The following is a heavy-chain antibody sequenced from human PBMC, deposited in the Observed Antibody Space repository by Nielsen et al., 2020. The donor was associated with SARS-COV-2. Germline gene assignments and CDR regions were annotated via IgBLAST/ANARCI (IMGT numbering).Heavy chain of an antibody. D-gene: IGHD3-16*01. CDR1: EFTFTTYC. J-gene: IGHJ6*02. Sequence: GESLKISCAASEFTFTTYCMSWVRQAPGKGLEWVANIKQDGSEKYYVDSVKGRFIISRDNAKNSLYLQMNSLRAEDTAVYYCARGLLVYPYAMDVWGQGTTVTISS. CDR2: IKQDGSEK. V-gene: IGHV3-7*03. CDR3: ARGLLVYPYAMDV.